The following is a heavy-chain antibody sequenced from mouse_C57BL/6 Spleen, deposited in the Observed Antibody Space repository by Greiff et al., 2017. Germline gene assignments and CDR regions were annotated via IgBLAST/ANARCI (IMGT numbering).Heavy chain of an antibody. CDR2: INPSTGGT. CDR3: ARSGNYYGSSY. CDR1: GYSFTGYY. D-gene: IGHD1-1*01. J-gene: IGHJ2*01. V-gene: IGHV1-42*01. Sequence: ESGPELVKPGASVKISCKASGYSFTGYYMNWVKQSPEKSLEWIGEINPSTGGTTYNQKFKAKATLTVDKSSSTAYMQLKSLTSEDSAVYYCARSGNYYGSSYWGQGTTLTVSS.